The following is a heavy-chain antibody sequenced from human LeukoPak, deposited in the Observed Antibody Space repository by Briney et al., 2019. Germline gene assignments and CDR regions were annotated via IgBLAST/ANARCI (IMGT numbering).Heavy chain of an antibody. D-gene: IGHD1-26*01. CDR2: ISWNSGSI. J-gene: IGHJ4*02. Sequence: GGSLRLSCAASGFTFDDYAMHWVRQAPGKGLEWVSGISWNSGSIGYADSVKGRFIISRDNSKNTLYLQMNSLRAEDTAAYYCARASYSGSYSPFDYWGQGTLVTVSS. CDR3: ARASYSGSYSPFDY. CDR1: GFTFDDYA. V-gene: IGHV3-9*01.